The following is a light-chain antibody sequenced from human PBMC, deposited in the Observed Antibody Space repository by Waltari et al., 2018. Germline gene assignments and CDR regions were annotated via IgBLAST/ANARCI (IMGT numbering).Light chain of an antibody. CDR1: RLRSYY. J-gene: IGLJ3*02. CDR2: DKN. V-gene: IGLV3-19*01. CDR3: NSRDSSSNLVV. Sequence: SSELTQDPAVSVALGQTVRITCQGDRLRSYYATWYQQKPGQAPILVIYDKNNRPSGIPDRFSGSTSGNTASLTITGAQAEDEADYYCNSRDSSSNLVVFGGGTKLTVL.